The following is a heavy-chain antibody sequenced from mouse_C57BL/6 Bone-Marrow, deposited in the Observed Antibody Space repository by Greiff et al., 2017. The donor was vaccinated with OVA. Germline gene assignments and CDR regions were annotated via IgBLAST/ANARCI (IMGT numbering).Heavy chain of an antibody. Sequence: QVQLQQPGAELVMPGASVKLSCKASGYTFTSYWMHWVKQRPGQGLEWIGEIDPSDSYTNYNQKFKGKSTLTVDKSSSTAYMQLCSLTSEDSAVYYCARVWLLNPFDYWGQGTTLTVSS. V-gene: IGHV1-69*01. J-gene: IGHJ2*01. CDR3: ARVWLLNPFDY. D-gene: IGHD2-3*01. CDR1: GYTFTSYW. CDR2: IDPSDSYT.